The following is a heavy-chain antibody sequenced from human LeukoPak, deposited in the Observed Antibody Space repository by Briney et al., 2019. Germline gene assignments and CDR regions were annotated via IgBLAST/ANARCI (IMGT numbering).Heavy chain of an antibody. CDR2: ICYSGST. V-gene: IGHV4-59*01. Sequence: SETLSLTCTVSGGSISSYYWSWVRQPPGKGLECVGYICYSGSTNYNPSLKSRVTMSLDTSKNQFSLKLTSVTAADTAVYYCARRIVNSALDLFDYWGQGTLVTVSS. D-gene: IGHD1-26*01. CDR1: GGSISSYY. CDR3: ARRIVNSALDLFDY. J-gene: IGHJ4*02.